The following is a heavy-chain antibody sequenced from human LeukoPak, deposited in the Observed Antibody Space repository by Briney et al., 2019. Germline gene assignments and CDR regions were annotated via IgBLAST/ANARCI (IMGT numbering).Heavy chain of an antibody. CDR3: ARQDKSLVVPAAMFLPPDY. Sequence: PGESLKISCKGSGYSFTSYWIGWVRQMPGKGLEWMGIIYPGDSDTRYSPSFQGQVTISADKSISTAYLQWSSLKASDTAMYYCARQDKSLVVPAAMFLPPDYWGQGTLVTVSS. CDR2: IYPGDSDT. CDR1: GYSFTSYW. J-gene: IGHJ4*02. D-gene: IGHD2-2*01. V-gene: IGHV5-51*01.